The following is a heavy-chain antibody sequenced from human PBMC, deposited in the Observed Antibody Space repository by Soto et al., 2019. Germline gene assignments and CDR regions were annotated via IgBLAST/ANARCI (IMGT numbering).Heavy chain of an antibody. D-gene: IGHD1-7*01. J-gene: IGHJ4*01. Sequence: PSETLSLTCTVPSGSINSFDWSWIRQPAGKGLEWVGRIHSSATTNYNPSLKSRVTMSVDTSRNQFSLKLTSVTAAGTAVYYCGRDRIIGTSYSDNWGQGVLVTVSS. CDR3: GRDRIIGTSYSDN. CDR1: SGSINSFD. CDR2: IHSSATT. V-gene: IGHV4-4*07.